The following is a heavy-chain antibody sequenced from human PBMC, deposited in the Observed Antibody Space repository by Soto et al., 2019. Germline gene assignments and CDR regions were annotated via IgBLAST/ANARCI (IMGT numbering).Heavy chain of an antibody. CDR1: GFTFSSCS. J-gene: IGHJ4*02. V-gene: IGHV3-48*02. D-gene: IGHD5-18*01. CDR2: ISSSSSTI. CDR3: ARGQDTAMVTGFDY. Sequence: EVQLVESGGGLVQPGGSLRLSCAASGFTFSSCSMNWVRQAPGKGLEWVSYISSSSSTIYYADSVKGRFTISRDNAKNSLYLQMNSLRDEDTAVYYCARGQDTAMVTGFDYWGQGTLVTVSS.